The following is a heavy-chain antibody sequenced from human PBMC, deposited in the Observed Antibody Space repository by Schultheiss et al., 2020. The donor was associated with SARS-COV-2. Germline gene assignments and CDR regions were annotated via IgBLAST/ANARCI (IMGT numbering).Heavy chain of an antibody. J-gene: IGHJ1*01. D-gene: IGHD2-15*01. Sequence: SETLSLTCAVSGDFFSTYYWSWVRQPPGKGLEWIGYVRLSGSTDYNPSLRSRVTISVDTSKNQFSLRLTSVTAADTAVYYCASTSDIVVAVATAWGQGTLVTVSS. CDR2: VRLSGST. CDR1: GDFFSTYY. V-gene: IGHV4-59*01. CDR3: ASTSDIVVAVATA.